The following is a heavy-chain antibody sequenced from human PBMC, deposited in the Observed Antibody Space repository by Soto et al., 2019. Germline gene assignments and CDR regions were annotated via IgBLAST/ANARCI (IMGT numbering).Heavy chain of an antibody. D-gene: IGHD3-10*01. J-gene: IGHJ4*02. V-gene: IGHV1-24*01. Sequence: ASVKVSCKVSGYTLTELSMHWVRQAPGKGLEWMGGFDPEDGETIYAQKFQGRVTMTEDTSTDTAYMELSSLRPEDTAVYYCATSYYYGSGSYSEKKDYWGQGTLVTVSS. CDR3: ATSYYYGSGSYSEKKDY. CDR1: GYTLTELS. CDR2: FDPEDGET.